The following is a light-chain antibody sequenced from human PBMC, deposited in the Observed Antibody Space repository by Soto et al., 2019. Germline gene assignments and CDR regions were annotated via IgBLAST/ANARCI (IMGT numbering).Light chain of an antibody. Sequence: QSVLTQPASVSGSPGQSITISCTGTSSDVGGYNYVSWYQQHPGKAPKLMIYDVSNRPSGVSNRFSGSKSGNTASLTISGLQAEDEADYYCSSYTSSSTLGGYVFGTGTKVTVL. CDR2: DVS. J-gene: IGLJ1*01. CDR3: SSYTSSSTLGGYV. CDR1: SSDVGGYNY. V-gene: IGLV2-14*01.